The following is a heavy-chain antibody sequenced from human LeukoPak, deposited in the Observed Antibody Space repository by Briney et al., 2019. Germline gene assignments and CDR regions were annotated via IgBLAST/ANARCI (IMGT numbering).Heavy chain of an antibody. D-gene: IGHD2-21*02. CDR2: INPNSGGT. CDR1: GYTFTAYF. V-gene: IGHV1-2*02. CDR3: ARAHCGGDCYSDYRVGFDY. J-gene: IGHJ4*02. Sequence: ASVKVSCKASGYTFTAYFMHWVRQAPGQGLEWMGWINPNSGGTSYAQKFQGRVTLTRDTSISTAYMELSRLTSDDAAVYYCARAHCGGDCYSDYRVGFDYWGQGTLVTVSS.